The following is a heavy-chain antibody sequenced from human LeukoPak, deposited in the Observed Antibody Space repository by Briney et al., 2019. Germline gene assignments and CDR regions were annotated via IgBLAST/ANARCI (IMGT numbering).Heavy chain of an antibody. Sequence: GGSLRLSCEASGFTFSSYWMNWVRQVPGKGLEWVASVKPDGSDNFNVDSVEGRFTISRDNARYSLFLQMNSLRVEDTAVYYCVRENQLRCWGQGTLVSVSS. CDR2: VKPDGSDN. V-gene: IGHV3-7*01. CDR3: VRENQLRC. D-gene: IGHD5-12*01. J-gene: IGHJ4*02. CDR1: GFTFSSYW.